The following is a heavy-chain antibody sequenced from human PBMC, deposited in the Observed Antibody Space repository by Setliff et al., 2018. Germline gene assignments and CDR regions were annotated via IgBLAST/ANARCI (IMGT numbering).Heavy chain of an antibody. V-gene: IGHV3-48*01. Sequence: HPGGSLRLSCAASGFTFSIYSMNWVRQAPGKGPEWISYTSSGSNSIYYADSVMGRFTISRDNANHSLYLQMNSLRAEDTAIYSCAKFSSVPGSRFFDYWGQGALVTVSS. D-gene: IGHD2-2*01. CDR2: TSSGSNSI. CDR3: AKFSSVPGSRFFDY. CDR1: GFTFSIYS. J-gene: IGHJ4*02.